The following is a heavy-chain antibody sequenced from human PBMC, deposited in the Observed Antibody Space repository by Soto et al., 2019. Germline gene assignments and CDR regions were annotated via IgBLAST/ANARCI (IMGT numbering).Heavy chain of an antibody. D-gene: IGHD1-26*01. CDR1: GFTFSSYG. V-gene: IGHV3-30*18. CDR2: ISYDGSNK. J-gene: IGHJ4*02. Sequence: PGGSLRLSCAASGFTFSSYGMHWVRQAPGKGLEWVAVISYDGSNKYYADSVKGRFTISRDNSKNTLYLQMNSLRAEDTAVYYCAKLKYSGSDYWGQGTLVTVSS. CDR3: AKLKYSGSDY.